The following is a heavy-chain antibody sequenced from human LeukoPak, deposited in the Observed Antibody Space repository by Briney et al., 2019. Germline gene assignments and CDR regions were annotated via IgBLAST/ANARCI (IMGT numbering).Heavy chain of an antibody. Sequence: PGGSLRLSCATSGFTFSSYAMSWVRQAPGKGLEWVSGIGASGGSTYYADSVKGRFTISRDNSKNTLYQQMNSLRTEDTAVYYCAKAECYDILTGLDYWGQGTLVTVSS. D-gene: IGHD3-9*01. CDR2: IGASGGST. V-gene: IGHV3-23*01. J-gene: IGHJ4*02. CDR1: GFTFSSYA. CDR3: AKAECYDILTGLDY.